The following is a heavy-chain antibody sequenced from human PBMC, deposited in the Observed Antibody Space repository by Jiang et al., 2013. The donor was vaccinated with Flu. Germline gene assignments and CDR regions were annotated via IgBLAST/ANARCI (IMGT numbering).Heavy chain of an antibody. D-gene: IGHD3-22*01. CDR1: GGSINNHY. J-gene: IGHJ4*02. Sequence: ETLSLTCTVSGGSINNHYWSWIRQPPGKGLEWIGYIYYSGSTYYNPSLKSRVTISVDTSKNQFSLKLSSVTAADTAVYYCARGGGDSSGLSFDYWGQGTLVTVSS. V-gene: IGHV4-59*11. CDR2: IYYSGST. CDR3: ARGGGDSSGLSFDY.